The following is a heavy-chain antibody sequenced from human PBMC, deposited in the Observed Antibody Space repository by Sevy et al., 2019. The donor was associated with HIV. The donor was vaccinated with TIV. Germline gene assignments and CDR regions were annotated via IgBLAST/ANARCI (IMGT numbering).Heavy chain of an antibody. J-gene: IGHJ4*02. Sequence: LSLTCAASGFTFSNAWMSWVRQAPGKGLEWVGRLKSKTDGGTTDYAAPVKGRFTISRDDSKNTLYLQMNSLKTEDTAVYYCTTDVRISDWGQGTLVTVSS. CDR3: TTDVRISD. D-gene: IGHD2-15*01. CDR2: LKSKTDGGTT. CDR1: GFTFSNAW. V-gene: IGHV3-15*01.